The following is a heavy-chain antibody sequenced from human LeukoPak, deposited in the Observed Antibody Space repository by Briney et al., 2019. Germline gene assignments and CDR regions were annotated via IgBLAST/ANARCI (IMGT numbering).Heavy chain of an antibody. J-gene: IGHJ5*02. CDR3: ARSRITIFGVVTGFDP. Sequence: NPSETLSLTCTVSGGSISSYYWSWIRQPPGEGLELIGYIYYSGSTNYNPSLKSRVTISVDTSKNQFSLKLSSVTAADTAVYYCARSRITIFGVVTGFDPWGQGTLVTVSS. V-gene: IGHV4-59*01. CDR1: GGSISSYY. D-gene: IGHD3-3*01. CDR2: IYYSGST.